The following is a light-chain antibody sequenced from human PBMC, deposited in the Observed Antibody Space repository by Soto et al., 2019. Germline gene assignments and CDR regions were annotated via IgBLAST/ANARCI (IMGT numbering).Light chain of an antibody. CDR2: GAS. J-gene: IGKJ2*01. Sequence: ELVLTQSPGTLSLSPGERATLSCRASQSVNSIYLAWYQQKPGQAPRLLIYGASSRATGIPDRFSGSGSGKDFTLTISRLEPEDFAVYYCQQYGSSPMYTFGQGTKLEIK. CDR1: QSVNSIY. CDR3: QQYGSSPMYT. V-gene: IGKV3-20*01.